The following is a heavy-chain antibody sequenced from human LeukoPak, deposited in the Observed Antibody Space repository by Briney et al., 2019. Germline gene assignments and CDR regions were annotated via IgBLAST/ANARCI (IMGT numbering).Heavy chain of an antibody. V-gene: IGHV3-30*04. CDR1: GFTFSSYA. CDR2: ISYDGSIK. Sequence: GGSLRLSCAASGFTFSSYAMHWVRQAPGKGLEWVAVISYDGSIKYYADSVKGRFTISRDSSKNTLCLQMSSVRAEDTAVYYCAREDGYYFDYWGQGTLVTVSS. CDR3: AREDGYYFDY. D-gene: IGHD3-10*01. J-gene: IGHJ4*02.